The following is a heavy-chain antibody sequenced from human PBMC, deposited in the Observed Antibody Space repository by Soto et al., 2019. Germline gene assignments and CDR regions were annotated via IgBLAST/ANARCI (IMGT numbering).Heavy chain of an antibody. CDR1: GFTFKNAW. CDR3: TTFGSTFQQAGGT. D-gene: IGHD3-16*01. V-gene: IGHV3-15*07. CDR2: IKSKTDGETT. Sequence: EMQLVESGGGLVKPGGSLRLSCAASGFTFKNAWMSWLRQAPGKGLEWVGRIKSKTDGETTEYAAPVKGRFTISRDDSKSTLYLQMNSLKTEDAAVYYCTTFGSTFQQAGGTWGQGTLVTVS. J-gene: IGHJ4*02.